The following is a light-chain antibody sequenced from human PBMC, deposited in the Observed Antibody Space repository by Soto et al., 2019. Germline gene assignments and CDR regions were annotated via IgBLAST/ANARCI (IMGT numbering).Light chain of an antibody. CDR3: QQVNSFPYT. J-gene: IGKJ2*01. Sequence: DIQLTQSPSFLSASVGDRVTITCRASQGISSYLAWYQQKPGKAPKLLMYAASTLQSGVPSRFSGSGSGTEFILTISSLLPEDFATYYCQQVNSFPYTFGQGTNLELK. CDR1: QGISSY. V-gene: IGKV1-9*01. CDR2: AAS.